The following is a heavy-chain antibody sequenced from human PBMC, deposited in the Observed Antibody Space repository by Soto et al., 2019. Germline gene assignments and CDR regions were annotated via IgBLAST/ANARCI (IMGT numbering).Heavy chain of an antibody. CDR1: GYIFSSFG. CDR2: INTYDGDT. V-gene: IGHV1-18*01. Sequence: HVQLVQSGDAVMKPGASVKVSCKASGYIFSSFGISWVRQVPGQGLEWMGWINTYDGDTNYAQKFQGRVPMTTDTSTSKAYTAARYLISDDTAVYYSAMGYCSIACCPLDLWGQGTLVTVSS. D-gene: IGHD2-2*01. J-gene: IGHJ5*02. CDR3: AMGYCSIACCPLDL.